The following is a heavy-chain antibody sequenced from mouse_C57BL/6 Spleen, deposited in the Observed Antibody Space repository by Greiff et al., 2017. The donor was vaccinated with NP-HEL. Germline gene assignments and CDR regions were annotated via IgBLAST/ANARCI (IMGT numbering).Heavy chain of an antibody. Sequence: VQLQQPGTELVKPGASVKLSCKASGYTFTSYWMHWVKQRPGQGLEWIGRIYPGDGDTNYNGKFKGKATLTADKSSSTAYMQLSSLTSEDSAVYFCARLGGSYYFDYWGQGTTLTVSS. V-gene: IGHV1-53*01. D-gene: IGHD4-1*01. CDR3: ARLGGSYYFDY. CDR2: IYPGDGDT. J-gene: IGHJ2*01. CDR1: GYTFTSYW.